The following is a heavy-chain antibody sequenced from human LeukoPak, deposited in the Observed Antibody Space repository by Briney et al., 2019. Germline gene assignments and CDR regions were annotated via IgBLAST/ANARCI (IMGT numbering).Heavy chain of an antibody. CDR3: ASNPPRTGDFNY. V-gene: IGHV1-8*02. D-gene: IGHD7-27*01. CDR1: GYIFTTYG. J-gene: IGHJ4*02. Sequence: GASVKVSCKASGYIFTTYGISWVRQAPGQGLEWMGWMSPNNGNTGYAQKFQGRVTMTRDTSINTAYMELSSLRSEDTAVYYCASNPPRTGDFNYWGQGALVTVSS. CDR2: MSPNNGNT.